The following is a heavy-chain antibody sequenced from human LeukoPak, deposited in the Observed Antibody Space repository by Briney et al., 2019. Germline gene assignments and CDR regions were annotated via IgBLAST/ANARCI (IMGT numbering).Heavy chain of an antibody. CDR3: AKSIAVLVGAFDS. V-gene: IGHV3-23*01. Sequence: GGSLRLFCAPSGFTFNSYSMSWARHAPGRGLEWVSDISGSGGNTYCAVSVEGRFTLARDNSKNSLYMQMNILRDEEPAVSFCAKSIAVLVGAFDSWGQRALVTVSS. CDR1: GFTFNSYS. D-gene: IGHD1-26*01. CDR2: ISGSGGNT. J-gene: IGHJ4*02.